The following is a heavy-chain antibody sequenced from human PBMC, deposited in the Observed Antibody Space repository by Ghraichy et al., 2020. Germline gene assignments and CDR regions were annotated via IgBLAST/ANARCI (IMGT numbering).Heavy chain of an antibody. CDR1: GFTVSSNY. J-gene: IGHJ3*02. CDR3: ASSLVVYARDAFDI. CDR2: IYSGGST. Sequence: GGSLRLSCAASGFTVSSNYMSWVRQAPGKGLEWVSVIYSGGSTYYADSVKGRFTISRDNSKNTLYLQMNSLRAEDTAVYYCASSLVVYARDAFDIWGQGTMVTVSS. D-gene: IGHD2-8*02. V-gene: IGHV3-53*01.